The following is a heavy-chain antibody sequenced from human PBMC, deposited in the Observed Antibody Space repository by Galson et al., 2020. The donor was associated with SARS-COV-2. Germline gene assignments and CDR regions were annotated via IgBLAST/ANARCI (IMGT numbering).Heavy chain of an antibody. D-gene: IGHD2-8*02. CDR3: ARRSQGANSGTYWYAFDI. CDR2: IYYRGIA. Sequence: SETLSLTCTVSGGSINSSNYYWGWIRQPPGKGLEWIGNIYYRGIAYYNPSLKSRVTTSVDTAKNEFSLQLRSVTAADTGVYYCARRSQGANSGTYWYAFDIWGQGTMVTVSS. CDR1: GGSINSSNYY. J-gene: IGHJ3*02. V-gene: IGHV4-39*01.